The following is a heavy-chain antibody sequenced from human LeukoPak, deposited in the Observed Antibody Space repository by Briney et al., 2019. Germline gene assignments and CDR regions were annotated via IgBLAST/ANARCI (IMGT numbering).Heavy chain of an antibody. D-gene: IGHD2-21*02. CDR3: ARGASTAAKYGMDV. CDR2: IAYDGSST. CDR1: GFTFSDYF. J-gene: IGHJ6*02. Sequence: GGSLRLSCAASGFTFSDYFMSWIRQAPGKGLEWVAVIAYDGSSTVYADSVKGRFTISRDNSKNTLYLQMNSLRTEDTAVYYCARGASTAAKYGMDVRGRGTAVTVSS. V-gene: IGHV3-30*03.